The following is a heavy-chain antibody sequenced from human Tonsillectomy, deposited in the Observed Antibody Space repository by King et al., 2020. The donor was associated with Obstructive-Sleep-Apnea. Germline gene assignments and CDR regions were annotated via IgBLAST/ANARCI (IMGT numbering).Heavy chain of an antibody. CDR3: AYFDSSGYYSYFDY. Sequence: VQLVESGGGVVQPGRSLRLSCAASGFTFSSYSMHCVRQAPGKGLEWVALISYDGNKKYYADSVKGRLTISRDNSKSALFLQMNSLRAEDTAVYYCAYFDSSGYYSYFDYWGQGTLVTVSS. J-gene: IGHJ4*02. CDR1: GFTFSSYS. CDR2: ISYDGNKK. D-gene: IGHD3-22*01. V-gene: IGHV3-30-3*01.